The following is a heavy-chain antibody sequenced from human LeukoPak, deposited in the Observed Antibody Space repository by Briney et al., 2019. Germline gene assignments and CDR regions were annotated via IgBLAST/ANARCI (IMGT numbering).Heavy chain of an antibody. J-gene: IGHJ5*02. CDR2: IYYSGST. Sequence: SETLSLTCTVSGGSISSYYWSWIRQPPGKGLEWIGYIYYSGSTNYNPSLKSRVTISVDTSKNQFSLKLSSVTAADTAVYYCARLFRYCTNGVWPANWFDPWGQGTLVTVSS. CDR3: ARLFRYCTNGVWPANWFDP. CDR1: GGSISSYY. V-gene: IGHV4-59*12. D-gene: IGHD2-8*01.